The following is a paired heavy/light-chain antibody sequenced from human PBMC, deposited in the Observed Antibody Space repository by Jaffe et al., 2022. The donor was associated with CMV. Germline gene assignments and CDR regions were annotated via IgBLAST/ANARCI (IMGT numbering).Heavy chain of an antibody. J-gene: IGHJ1*01. D-gene: IGHD2-21*02. CDR1: GFTFNNYA. CDR3: AKEASCGGDCSLGYFHH. Sequence: EVQLLESGGGLVQPGGSLRLSCAASGFTFNNYAMNWVRQAPGKGLDWVSGISASGHSTYYADSVKGRFTISRDNSKNTLYLQMNSLRAEDTAVYYCAKEASCGGDCSLGYFHHWGQGTLVTVSS. V-gene: IGHV3-23*01. CDR2: ISASGHST.
Light chain of an antibody. CDR3: QQYHNWPRT. V-gene: IGKV3-15*01. CDR1: QSVSSN. CDR2: GAS. J-gene: IGKJ1*01. Sequence: EIVMTQSPATLSVSPGERAALSCRASQSVSSNLAWYQQKPGQAPRLLIYGASTRATGVPARFSGSGSGTEFTLTISSLQSEDFAVYYCQQYHNWPRTFGQGTKVEIK.